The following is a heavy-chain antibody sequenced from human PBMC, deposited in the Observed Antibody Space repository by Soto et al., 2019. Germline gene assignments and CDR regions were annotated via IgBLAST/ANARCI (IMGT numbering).Heavy chain of an antibody. CDR3: AREASYGGKIDLFDP. CDR1: GYTFTSYA. Sequence: ASVKVSCKASGYTFTSYAMHWVRQAPGQRLEWMGWINAGNGNTKYSQKFQGRVTITRDTSASTAYMELSSLRSEDTAVYYCAREASYGGKIDLFDPWGQGTLVTVSS. J-gene: IGHJ5*02. CDR2: INAGNGNT. V-gene: IGHV1-3*01. D-gene: IGHD4-17*01.